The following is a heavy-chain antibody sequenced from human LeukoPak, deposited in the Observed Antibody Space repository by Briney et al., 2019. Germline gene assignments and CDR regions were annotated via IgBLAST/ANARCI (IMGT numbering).Heavy chain of an antibody. V-gene: IGHV3-30-3*02. CDR2: ISYDGSNK. D-gene: IGHD4-17*01. Sequence: GGSLRLSCAASGFTFSSYAMHWVRQAPGKGLEWVAVISYDGSNKYYADSVKGRFTISRDNSKNTLYLQMNSLRAEDTAVYYCAKTALMTTVTTGPFDYWGQGTLVTVSS. CDR3: AKTALMTTVTTGPFDY. J-gene: IGHJ4*02. CDR1: GFTFSSYA.